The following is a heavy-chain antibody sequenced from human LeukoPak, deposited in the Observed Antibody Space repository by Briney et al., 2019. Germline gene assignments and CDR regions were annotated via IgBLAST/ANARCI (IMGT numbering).Heavy chain of an antibody. CDR2: ISSTSNTI. V-gene: IGHV3-48*01. CDR3: AREEGFDY. Sequence: PGGSLRLSCAASGFTFSSYNMNWVRQAPGKGLEWVSFISSTSNTIYYADSVKGRFTISRDNAKNSLYLQMNSLRAEDTAAYYCAREEGFDYWGQGTPVTVSS. CDR1: GFTFSSYN. J-gene: IGHJ4*02.